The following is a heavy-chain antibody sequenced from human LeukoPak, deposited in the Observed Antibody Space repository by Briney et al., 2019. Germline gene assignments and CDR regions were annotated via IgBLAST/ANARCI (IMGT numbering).Heavy chain of an antibody. Sequence: PGGSLRLSCAASGFTFSSYGMHWVRQAPGKGLEWVAFIRYDGSNKYYADSVKGRFTISRDNSKNTLYLQMNSLRAEDTAVYYCAGVIDQHAIWNYYYMDVWGRGTTVTVS. CDR1: GFTFSSYG. V-gene: IGHV3-30*02. CDR3: AGVIDQHAIWNYYYMDV. D-gene: IGHD2-2*01. CDR2: IRYDGSNK. J-gene: IGHJ6*03.